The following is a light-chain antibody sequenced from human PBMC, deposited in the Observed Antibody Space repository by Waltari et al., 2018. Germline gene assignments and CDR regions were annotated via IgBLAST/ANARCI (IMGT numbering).Light chain of an antibody. CDR2: AAS. CDR3: HQYGNSPQT. Sequence: IVLTQSPGTLSLSPRERAPLSSRASQSISTSLGCYHQKPGQAPRLLIYAASTRATGIPDRFSGSGSGTDFTLTISRLEPEDFAVYYCHQYGNSPQTFGQGTKVEIK. V-gene: IGKV3-20*01. J-gene: IGKJ1*01. CDR1: QSISTS.